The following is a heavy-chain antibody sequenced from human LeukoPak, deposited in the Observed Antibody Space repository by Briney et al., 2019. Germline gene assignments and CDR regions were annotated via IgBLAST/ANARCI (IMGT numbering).Heavy chain of an antibody. CDR1: GGSFSGYY. J-gene: IGHJ6*02. CDR3: ARGRNYYYYGMDV. CDR2: INHSGST. V-gene: IGHV4-34*01. Sequence: SETLSLTCAVYGGSFSGYYWSWIRQPPGKGLEWIGEINHSGSTNYNPSLKSRVTISVDTSKSQFSLKLSSVTAADTAVYYCARGRNYYYYGMDVWGQGTTVTVSS.